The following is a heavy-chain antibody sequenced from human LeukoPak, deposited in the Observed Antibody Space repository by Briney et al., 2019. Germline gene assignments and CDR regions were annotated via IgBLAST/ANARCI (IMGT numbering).Heavy chain of an antibody. J-gene: IGHJ4*02. V-gene: IGHV4-34*01. D-gene: IGHD4-17*01. CDR1: GGSFSGYY. Sequence: PSETLSLTCAVYGGSFSGYYWSWIRQPPGKGLEWIGEINHSGSTNYNPSLKSRVTISVDTSKNQFSLKLSSVTAADTAVYYCARGTKNTVPFDYWGQGTLVTVSS. CDR2: INHSGST. CDR3: ARGTKNTVPFDY.